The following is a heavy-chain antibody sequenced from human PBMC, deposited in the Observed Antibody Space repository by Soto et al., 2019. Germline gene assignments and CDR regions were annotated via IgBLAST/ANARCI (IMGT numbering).Heavy chain of an antibody. CDR3: ARQSAYGPFDS. Sequence: PGESLKISCKGSGYYFTDSSIAWVRQMPGKGLEWMGIIHPANSDIRYNPALQGHITISADKSITTAYLQWSSLRASDTAMYFCARQSAYGPFDSWGQGSLVTVSS. V-gene: IGHV5-51*01. CDR2: IHPANSDI. D-gene: IGHD5-12*01. CDR1: GYYFTDSS. J-gene: IGHJ4*02.